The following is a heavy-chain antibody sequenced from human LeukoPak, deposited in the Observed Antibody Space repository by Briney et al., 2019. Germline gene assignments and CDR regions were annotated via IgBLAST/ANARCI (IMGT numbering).Heavy chain of an antibody. CDR3: ARFSEGYQLLYLPSAFDY. V-gene: IGHV4-34*01. D-gene: IGHD2-2*02. CDR1: GGSFSGYY. Sequence: PSETLSLTCAVYGGSFSGYYWSWIRRPPGKGLEWIGEINHSGSTNYNPSLKSRVTISVDTSKNQFSLKLSSVTAADTAVYYCARFSEGYQLLYLPSAFDYWGQGTLVTVSS. CDR2: INHSGST. J-gene: IGHJ4*02.